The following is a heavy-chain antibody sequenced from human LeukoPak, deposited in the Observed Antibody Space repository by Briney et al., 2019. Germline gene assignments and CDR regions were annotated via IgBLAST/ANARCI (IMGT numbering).Heavy chain of an antibody. CDR1: GGTFSSYA. J-gene: IGHJ6*03. D-gene: IGHD4-11*01. Sequence: SVKVSCKASGGTFSSYAISWVRQAPGQGLEWMGGIIPIFGTANYAQKFQGRVTITADESTSTAYMELSRLRSDDAAVYYCAREGGDYSNSLMGYMDVWGKGTTVTVSS. CDR2: IIPIFGTA. CDR3: AREGGDYSNSLMGYMDV. V-gene: IGHV1-69*13.